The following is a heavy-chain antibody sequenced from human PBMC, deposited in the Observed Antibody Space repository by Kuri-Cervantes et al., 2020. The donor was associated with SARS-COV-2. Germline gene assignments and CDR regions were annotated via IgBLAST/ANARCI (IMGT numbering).Heavy chain of an antibody. CDR3: ARRAAAGTILLDY. J-gene: IGHJ4*02. CDR1: GYSISSGYY. V-gene: IGHV4-38-2*01. D-gene: IGHD6-13*01. Sequence: GSLRLSCAVSGYSISSGYYWGWIRQPPGKGLEWIGSIDHSGSTYYNPSLKSRVTISVDTSKNQFSLKLSSVTAADTAVYYCARRAAAGTILLDYWGQGTLVTVSS. CDR2: IDHSGST.